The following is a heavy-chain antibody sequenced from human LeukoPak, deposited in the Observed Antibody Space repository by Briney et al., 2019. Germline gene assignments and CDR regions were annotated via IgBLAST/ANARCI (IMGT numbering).Heavy chain of an antibody. V-gene: IGHV4-39*07. CDR2: IYYSGST. CDR1: GGSISSSSYY. Sequence: PSETLSLTCTVSGGSISSSSYYWGCIRQPPGKGLECIGSIYYSGSTYYNPSLKSRVTISVDTSKNQFSLKLSSVTAADTAVYYCAIDPFTYCGGDCYDAFDIWGQGTMVTVSS. CDR3: AIDPFTYCGGDCYDAFDI. D-gene: IGHD2-21*02. J-gene: IGHJ3*02.